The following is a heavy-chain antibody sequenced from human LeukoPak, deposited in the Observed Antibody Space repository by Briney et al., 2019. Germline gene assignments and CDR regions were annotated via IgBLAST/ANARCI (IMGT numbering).Heavy chain of an antibody. Sequence: GGSLRLSCAASGFTFSSYSMNWVRQAPGKGLEWVSSISSSSSYIYYADSVKGRFTISRDNPKNTLYLQMNSLRVEDTAVYFCAKRGVVIRVILVGFHKEAYYFDSWGQGALVTVSS. D-gene: IGHD3-22*01. CDR2: ISSSSSYI. CDR1: GFTFSSYS. CDR3: AKRGVVIRVILVGFHKEAYYFDS. V-gene: IGHV3-21*04. J-gene: IGHJ4*02.